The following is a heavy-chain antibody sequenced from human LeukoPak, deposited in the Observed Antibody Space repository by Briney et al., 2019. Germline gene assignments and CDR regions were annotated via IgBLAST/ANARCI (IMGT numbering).Heavy chain of an antibody. V-gene: IGHV3-21*01. CDR3: ARAWLTGGSYYAMDV. D-gene: IGHD3-10*01. CDR1: GFTFSSYW. CDR2: IYSSSSYI. Sequence: PGGSLRLSCAASGFTFSSYWMSWVRQAPGKGLEWVSSIYSSSSYIYYADSVKGRFTISRDNAKSSLYLQMNSLRAEDTAVYYCARAWLTGGSYYAMDVWGQGTTVTVSS. J-gene: IGHJ6*02.